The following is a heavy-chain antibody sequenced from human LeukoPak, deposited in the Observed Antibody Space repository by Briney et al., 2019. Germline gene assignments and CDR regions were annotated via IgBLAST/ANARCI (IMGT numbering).Heavy chain of an antibody. CDR2: ISSSSSYI. D-gene: IGHD3-10*01. CDR3: ASITMVRGRGYYYYMDV. J-gene: IGHJ6*03. V-gene: IGHV3-21*01. Sequence: SGGSLRLSCAASGFTFSSYSMNWVRQAPGKGLEWVSSISSSSSYIYYADSVKGRFTISRDNAKNSLYLQMNSLRAEDTAVYYCASITMVRGRGYYYYMDVWGKGTTVTVSS. CDR1: GFTFSSYS.